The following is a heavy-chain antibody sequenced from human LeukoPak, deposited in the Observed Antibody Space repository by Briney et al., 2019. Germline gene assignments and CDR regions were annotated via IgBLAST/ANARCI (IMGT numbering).Heavy chain of an antibody. D-gene: IGHD4-17*01. Sequence: GSSVKVSCKASGGTFISYAISWVRQAPGQGLEWMGGIIPIFGTANYAQKFQGRVTITADESTSTAYMELSSLRSEDTAVYYCARPFTGTTRGFDYWGQGTLVTVSS. CDR3: ARPFTGTTRGFDY. J-gene: IGHJ4*02. CDR1: GGTFISYA. V-gene: IGHV1-69*01. CDR2: IIPIFGTA.